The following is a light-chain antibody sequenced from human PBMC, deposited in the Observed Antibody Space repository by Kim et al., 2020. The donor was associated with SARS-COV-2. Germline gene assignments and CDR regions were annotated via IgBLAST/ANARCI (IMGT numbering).Light chain of an antibody. J-gene: IGLJ3*02. Sequence: QSVLTQPASVSGSPGQSITISCTGSSSDIGGYKYVSWYQHHPGKAPKLMIHDVTKRPSGVSNRFSGSKSGNTASLTISGLQADDEADYYCASYGTSGTFDWAFGGGTQLTV. CDR1: SSDIGGYKY. CDR3: ASYGTSGTFDWA. CDR2: DVT. V-gene: IGLV2-14*03.